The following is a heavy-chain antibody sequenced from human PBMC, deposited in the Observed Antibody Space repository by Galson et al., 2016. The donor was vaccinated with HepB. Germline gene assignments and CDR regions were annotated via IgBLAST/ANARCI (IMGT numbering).Heavy chain of an antibody. D-gene: IGHD4-17*01. Sequence: SLRLSCAGSGFIVSDNYMSWVRQAPGKGLEWVSVIYSGGKTYFADSVKGRFSISRDNSKNTLFLQMNSLRAEDTAVYYCAKSAGRAVTTLDYYYGMDVWGQGTTVTVSS. CDR3: AKSAGRAVTTLDYYYGMDV. V-gene: IGHV3-53*01. CDR1: GFIVSDNY. J-gene: IGHJ6*02. CDR2: IYSGGKT.